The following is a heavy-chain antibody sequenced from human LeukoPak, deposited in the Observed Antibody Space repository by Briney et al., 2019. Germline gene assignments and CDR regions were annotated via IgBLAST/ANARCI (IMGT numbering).Heavy chain of an antibody. CDR2: IYYSGST. Sequence: SETLYLTCTVSGGSISSYYWSWIRQPPGKGLEWIGYIYYSGSTNYNPSLKSRVTISVDTSKNQFSLKLSSVTAADTAVYYCARSGGYSSPQNYWGQGTLVTVSS. CDR3: ARSGGYSSPQNY. J-gene: IGHJ4*02. D-gene: IGHD6-19*01. V-gene: IGHV4-59*01. CDR1: GGSISSYY.